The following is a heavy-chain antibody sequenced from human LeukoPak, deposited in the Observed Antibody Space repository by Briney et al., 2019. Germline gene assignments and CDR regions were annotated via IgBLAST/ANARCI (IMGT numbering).Heavy chain of an antibody. Sequence: ASVKVSCKASGYTFTGYDMNWVRQAPGQGLEWMGWISPNSGGTNYAQKFQGRVTMTRDTSISTAYMELRRLRSDDTAVYYCARENWNDGSVDYWGQGTLVTVSS. CDR2: ISPNSGGT. J-gene: IGHJ4*02. D-gene: IGHD1-1*01. CDR1: GYTFTGYD. V-gene: IGHV1-2*02. CDR3: ARENWNDGSVDY.